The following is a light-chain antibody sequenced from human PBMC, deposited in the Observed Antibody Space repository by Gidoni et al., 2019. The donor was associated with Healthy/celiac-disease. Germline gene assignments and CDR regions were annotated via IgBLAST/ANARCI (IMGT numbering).Light chain of an antibody. CDR2: GAS. J-gene: IGKJ5*01. Sequence: EIVLTQSPGTLSLSPGERATPSCRASQSVSSSYLAWYQQKPGQAPRLLIYGASSSGSGTDFTLTISRLEPEDFAVYYCQQYGSSPPITFXQXTRLEIK. V-gene: IGKV3-20*01. CDR3: QQYGSSPPIT. CDR1: QSVSSSY.